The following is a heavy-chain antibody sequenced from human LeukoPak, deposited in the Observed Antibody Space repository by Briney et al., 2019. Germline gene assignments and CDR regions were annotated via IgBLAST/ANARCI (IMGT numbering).Heavy chain of an antibody. CDR2: ISDGGAAT. Sequence: PGGSLRLSCAASGFTFSNYAMTWVRQAPGKGLEWVSTISDGGAATYYADFVKGRFTISRDNSKNTLSLQMNSLRAEDTAVYYCAKALNVLVPSTSRWFDPWGQGTLVTVSS. V-gene: IGHV3-23*01. D-gene: IGHD2-2*01. CDR1: GFTFSNYA. J-gene: IGHJ5*02. CDR3: AKALNVLVPSTSRWFDP.